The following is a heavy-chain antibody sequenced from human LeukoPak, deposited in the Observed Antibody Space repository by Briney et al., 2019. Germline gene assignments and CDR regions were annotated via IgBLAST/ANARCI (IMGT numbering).Heavy chain of an antibody. CDR1: GYTFTAFY. V-gene: IGHV1-24*01. J-gene: IGHJ5*02. CDR3: ATAHPTPGILGGWFDP. CDR2: FDPEDGET. D-gene: IGHD3-16*01. Sequence: GASVKVSCKSSGYTFTAFYVHWVRQAPGQGLEWMGGFDPEDGETIYAQKFQGRVTMTEDTSTDTAYMELSSLRSEDTAVYYCATAHPTPGILGGWFDPWGQGTLVTVSS.